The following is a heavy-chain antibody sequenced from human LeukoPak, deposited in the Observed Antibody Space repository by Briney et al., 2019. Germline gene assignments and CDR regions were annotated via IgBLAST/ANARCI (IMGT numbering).Heavy chain of an antibody. CDR1: GYTFTGYY. V-gene: IGHV1-2*04. J-gene: IGHJ5*02. D-gene: IGHD2-21*01. Sequence: ASVKVSCKASGYTFTGYYMHWVRQAPGQGLEWMGWINPNSGGTNYAQKFQGWVTMTRDTSISTAYMELSRLRSDDTAVYYCAMLLGGPPNWFDPWGQGTLVTVSS. CDR3: AMLLGGPPNWFDP. CDR2: INPNSGGT.